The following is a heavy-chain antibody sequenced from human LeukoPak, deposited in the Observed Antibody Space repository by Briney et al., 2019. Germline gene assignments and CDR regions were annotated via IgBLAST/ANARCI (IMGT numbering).Heavy chain of an antibody. CDR3: ARDIGREYYDFWSGREGY. CDR2: ISAYNGNT. D-gene: IGHD3-3*01. CDR1: GYTFISYG. V-gene: IGHV1-18*01. Sequence: ASVKVSCKASGYTFISYGISWVRQAPGQGLEWMGWISAYNGNTNYAQKLQGRVTMTTDTSTSTAYMELRSLRSDDTAVYYCARDIGREYYDFWSGREGYWGQGTLVTVSS. J-gene: IGHJ4*02.